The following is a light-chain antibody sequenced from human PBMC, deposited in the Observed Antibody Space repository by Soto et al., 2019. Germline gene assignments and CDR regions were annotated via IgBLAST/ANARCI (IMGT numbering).Light chain of an antibody. Sequence: EVVMTQSPATLSLSPGEGATLSCTSSQSVGSKLAWYQQKTGQAPRLLIYGATTRATGVPARFSGGGSGTEFALSSSSLQSEDSAVYFCRQYDAPVTFGQGNKLDIK. V-gene: IGKV3-15*01. CDR1: QSVGSK. J-gene: IGKJ2*01. CDR2: GAT. CDR3: RQYDAPVT.